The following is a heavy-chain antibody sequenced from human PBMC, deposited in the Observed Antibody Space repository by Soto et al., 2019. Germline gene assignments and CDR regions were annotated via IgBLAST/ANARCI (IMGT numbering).Heavy chain of an antibody. CDR2: INKDGSDK. D-gene: IGHD2-21*01. V-gene: IGHV3-7*01. J-gene: IGHJ5*02. Sequence: EVQVVESGGGLVQPGGSLRLSCEASGFTFGIHWMTWVRQVPGKGLEWVANINKDGSDKYYVDSVKGRFIISRDNAKDSLYLQMNSLRVEDTALYYCATSMRHTLDPWGQGTLVTVS. CDR1: GFTFGIHW. CDR3: ATSMRHTLDP.